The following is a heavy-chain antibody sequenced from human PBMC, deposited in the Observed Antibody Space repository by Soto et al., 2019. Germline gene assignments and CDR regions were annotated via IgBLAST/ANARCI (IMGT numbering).Heavy chain of an antibody. CDR1: EFSIRTYW. D-gene: IGHD3-16*01. Sequence: GGSLRLSCTASEFSIRTYWMSWVRQAPGKGLEWVANIQQDGSQAYYVNSVRRRFTISRDNAKNSLYLQMENLRIEDTGVYYCATDGGDYVWGSYKDRWGQGTLVTVSS. CDR2: IQQDGSQA. J-gene: IGHJ5*02. CDR3: ATDGGDYVWGSYKDR. V-gene: IGHV3-7*01.